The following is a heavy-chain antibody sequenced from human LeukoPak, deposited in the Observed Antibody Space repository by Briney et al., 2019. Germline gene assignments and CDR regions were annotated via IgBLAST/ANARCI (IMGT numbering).Heavy chain of an antibody. D-gene: IGHD3-3*01. V-gene: IGHV3-53*05. J-gene: IGHJ4*02. Sequence: GGSLRLSCAASGFTVSSNYMSWVRQAPGKGLEWVSVIYSGGSTYYADSVKGRFTISRDNSKNTLYLQMNSLRAEDTAVYYCAKMTTIFGVVIGYYFDYWGQGTLVTVSS. CDR3: AKMTTIFGVVIGYYFDY. CDR2: IYSGGST. CDR1: GFTVSSNY.